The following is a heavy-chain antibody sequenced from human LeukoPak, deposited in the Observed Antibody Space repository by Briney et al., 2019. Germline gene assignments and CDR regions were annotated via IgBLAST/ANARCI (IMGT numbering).Heavy chain of an antibody. J-gene: IGHJ3*02. CDR3: ARDTEPDAFDI. CDR2: INGRGGST. CDR1: GFTFSRYW. V-gene: IGHV3-74*01. D-gene: IGHD2-8*02. Sequence: PGGSLRLSCAASGFTFSRYWMHWLRQAPGKELVWVSSINGRGGSTYYADSVKGRFTISRDNVKNSLYLQMNSLRAEDTAVYYCARDTEPDAFDIWGQGTVVTVSS.